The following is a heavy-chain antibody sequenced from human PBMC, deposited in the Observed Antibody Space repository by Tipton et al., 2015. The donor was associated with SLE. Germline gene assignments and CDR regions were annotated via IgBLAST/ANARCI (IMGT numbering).Heavy chain of an antibody. CDR1: DGSMSSGGYY. CDR3: ARLSGDSTWYVDL. V-gene: IGHV4-31*03. Sequence: TLSLTCTVADGSMSSGGYYWSWVRQRPGKGLEWFGHMSYSWSTYYNPSLKSRVSISVDTSQNHFSLRLSSVTAADTAVYYCARLSGDSTWYVDLWGRGTLVTVSS. CDR2: MSYSWST. J-gene: IGHJ2*01. D-gene: IGHD7-27*01.